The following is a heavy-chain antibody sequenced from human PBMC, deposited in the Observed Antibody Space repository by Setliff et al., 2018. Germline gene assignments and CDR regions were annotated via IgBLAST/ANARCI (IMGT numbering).Heavy chain of an antibody. Sequence: PSETLSLTCIVSGASITSDAYYWSWVRQHPVKGLEWIGYIYYSGSTYYNPSLESRVTISLDSSKNQFSLELHSVTAADTSVYYCARSRTIAVNGGVFAVWGRGTLVTVSS. CDR1: GASITSDAYY. CDR3: ARSRTIAVNGGVFAV. CDR2: IYYSGST. J-gene: IGHJ2*01. V-gene: IGHV4-31*03. D-gene: IGHD6-19*01.